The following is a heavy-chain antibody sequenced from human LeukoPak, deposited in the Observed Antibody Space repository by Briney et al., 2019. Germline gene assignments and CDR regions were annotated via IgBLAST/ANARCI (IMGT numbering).Heavy chain of an antibody. CDR1: GYTFTSYG. V-gene: IGHV1-18*01. Sequence: ASVKVSCKASGYTFTSYGISWVRQAPGQGLEWMGWITAYNDNTNYAQKLQGRVTMTTDASTSTAYMELRSLRSDDTAVYYCARALLWFGEPSHIDYWGQGTLVTASS. D-gene: IGHD3-10*01. CDR3: ARALLWFGEPSHIDY. CDR2: ITAYNDNT. J-gene: IGHJ4*02.